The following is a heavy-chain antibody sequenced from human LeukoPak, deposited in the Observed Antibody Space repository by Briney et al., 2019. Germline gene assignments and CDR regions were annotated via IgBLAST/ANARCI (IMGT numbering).Heavy chain of an antibody. Sequence: PGRSLRLSCAASGFTFDDYAMHWVRQDPGKGLEWVSGISWNSGSIGYADSVKGRFTISRDNSKNTLYLQMNSLRAEDTAVYYCAKEGEGYCSSTSCYFDYWGQGTLVTVSS. CDR2: ISWNSGSI. D-gene: IGHD2-2*01. V-gene: IGHV3-9*01. CDR3: AKEGEGYCSSTSCYFDY. CDR1: GFTFDDYA. J-gene: IGHJ4*02.